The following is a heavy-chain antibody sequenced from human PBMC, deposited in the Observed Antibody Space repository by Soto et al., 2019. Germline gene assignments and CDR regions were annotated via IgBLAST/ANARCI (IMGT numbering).Heavy chain of an antibody. CDR3: ARHRHHRGTVGATSPLDP. Sequence: GGSMRLSCAISGFSVSSNYLSWARQAPGKGLEWVSVHYSGGSTYYADSVQGRFTISRDKSNNTLYRQMRRVRAEDTAVYFCARHRHHRGTVGATSPLDPWGQGTQVTVPQ. CDR1: GFSVSSNY. J-gene: IGHJ5*02. V-gene: IGHV3-53*01. CDR2: HYSGGST. D-gene: IGHD1-26*01.